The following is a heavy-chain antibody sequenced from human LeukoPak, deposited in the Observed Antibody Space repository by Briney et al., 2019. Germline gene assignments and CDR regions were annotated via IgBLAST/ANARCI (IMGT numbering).Heavy chain of an antibody. CDR2: LYLGETT. D-gene: IGHD6-6*01. CDR3: ARLERSGKSSSLHY. CDR1: GDSISSSGYY. Sequence: PSETLSLTCSVPGDSISSSGYYWGWIRQPPGKGLEWIGSLYLGETTSYNPSLRGRVTISVDTSKNQFSLKLTSVTAADTAVYYCARLERSGKSSSLHYWGQGILVTVSS. J-gene: IGHJ4*02. V-gene: IGHV4-39*01.